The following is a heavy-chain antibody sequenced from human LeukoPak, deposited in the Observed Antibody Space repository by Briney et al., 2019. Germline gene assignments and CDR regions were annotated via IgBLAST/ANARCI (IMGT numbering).Heavy chain of an antibody. V-gene: IGHV4-39*01. Sequence: PSETLSLTCTVSGGSISSSRYYCGWIRQPPGKGLEWIVSIYYSGSTYYNPSLKSRVTISVDTSKNQFSLKLSSVTAADTAVYYCARHLEAVVVVAAWGQGTMVTVSS. CDR2: IYYSGST. CDR1: GGSISSSRYY. D-gene: IGHD2-15*01. CDR3: ARHLEAVVVVAA. J-gene: IGHJ3*01.